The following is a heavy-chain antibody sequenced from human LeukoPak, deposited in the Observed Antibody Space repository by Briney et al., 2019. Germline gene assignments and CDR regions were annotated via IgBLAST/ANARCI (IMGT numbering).Heavy chain of an antibody. D-gene: IGHD4-17*01. V-gene: IGHV4-4*07. J-gene: IGHJ3*02. CDR3: ARRHHDYGVKDAFDI. CDR1: GGSISSHY. Sequence: SETLSLTCTVSGGSISSHYWSWIRQPAGKGLEWIGRIYTSGSTNYNPSLKSRVTMSVDTSKNQFSLKLSSVTAADTAVYYCARRHHDYGVKDAFDIWGQGTMDTVSS. CDR2: IYTSGST.